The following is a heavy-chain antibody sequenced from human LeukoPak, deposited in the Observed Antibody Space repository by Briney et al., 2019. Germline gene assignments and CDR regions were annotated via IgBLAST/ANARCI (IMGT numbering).Heavy chain of an antibody. J-gene: IGHJ6*02. D-gene: IGHD2-21*01. V-gene: IGHV4-59*01. Sequence: PSGTLSLTCTVSGGSISSYYWSWIRQPPGKGLEWLGYIYYSGSTNYNPSLKSRVTISVDTSKNQFSLKLSSVTAADTAVYYCARGDYSNYYYGMDVWGQGTTVTVSS. CDR3: ARGDYSNYYYGMDV. CDR2: IYYSGST. CDR1: GGSISSYY.